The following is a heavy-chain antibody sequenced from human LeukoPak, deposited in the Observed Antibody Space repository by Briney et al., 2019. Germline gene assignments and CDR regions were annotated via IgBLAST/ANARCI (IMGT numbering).Heavy chain of an antibody. D-gene: IGHD3/OR15-3a*01. CDR2: INHSGST. CDR3: ARGTKTAGLEKFDY. J-gene: IGHJ4*02. Sequence: SETLSLTCAVYGGSFSGYYWSWIRQPPGEGLEWIGEINHSGSTNYNPSLKSRVTISVDTSKNQFSLKLSSVTAADTAVYYCARGTKTAGLEKFDYWGQGTLVTVSS. V-gene: IGHV4-34*01. CDR1: GGSFSGYY.